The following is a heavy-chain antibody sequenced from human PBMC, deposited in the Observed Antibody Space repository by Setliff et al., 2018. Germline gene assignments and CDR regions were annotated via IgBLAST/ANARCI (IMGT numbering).Heavy chain of an antibody. D-gene: IGHD3-16*02. J-gene: IGHJ3*02. V-gene: IGHV4-39*07. CDR2: FYYRGST. CDR3: ARDLYDYVWGTYRYHDTFDI. Sequence: SETLSLTCTVSGGSISSSSYYWGWIRQPPGKGLEWIGSFYYRGSTYYNPSLKSRVTISIDTSKNQFSLKLSSVTAADTAVYYCARDLYDYVWGTYRYHDTFDIWGQGTMVTVSS. CDR1: GGSISSSSYY.